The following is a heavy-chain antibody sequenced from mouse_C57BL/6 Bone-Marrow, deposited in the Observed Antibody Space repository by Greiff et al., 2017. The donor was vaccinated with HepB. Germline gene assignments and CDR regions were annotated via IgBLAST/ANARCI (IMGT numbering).Heavy chain of an antibody. Sequence: EVQLVESGAELVRPGASVKLSCTASGFNIKDDYMHWVKQRPEQGLEWIGWIDPENGDTEYASKFQGKATITADTSSNTAYLQLSSLTSEDTAVYYCTTIYYGNWYFDVWGTGTTVTVSS. CDR1: GFNIKDDY. CDR2: IDPENGDT. J-gene: IGHJ1*03. D-gene: IGHD2-1*01. V-gene: IGHV14-4*01. CDR3: TTIYYGNWYFDV.